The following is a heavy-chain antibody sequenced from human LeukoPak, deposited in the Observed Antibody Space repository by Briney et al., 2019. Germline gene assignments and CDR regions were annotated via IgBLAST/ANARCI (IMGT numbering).Heavy chain of an antibody. CDR1: GGSISSYY. V-gene: IGHV4-59*08. J-gene: IGHJ4*02. D-gene: IGHD2-2*01. CDR3: AREPGYCSSTSCYPGGFDY. CDR2: IYYSGST. Sequence: SETLSLTCTVSGGSISSYYWSWIRQPPGKGLEWIGYIYYSGSTNYNPPLKSRVTISVDTSKNQSSLKLSSVTAADTAVYYCAREPGYCSSTSCYPGGFDYWGQGTLVTVSS.